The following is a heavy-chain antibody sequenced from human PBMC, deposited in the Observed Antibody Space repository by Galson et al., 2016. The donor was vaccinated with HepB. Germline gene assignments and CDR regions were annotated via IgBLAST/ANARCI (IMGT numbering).Heavy chain of an antibody. D-gene: IGHD6-19*01. J-gene: IGHJ5*02. Sequence: SETLSLTCAVSGGSVSSHNWWRWVRQPPGKGLEWIGEVFNSGTNNYNPSLKSRVTISVDTSKNQFTLKLSSVTAADTAVYYCARHYWGYSSGWYVEKNLRRRQEVNLFDPWGQGTLVTVSS. CDR3: ARHYWGYSSGWYVEKNLRRRQEVNLFDP. CDR2: VFNSGTN. CDR1: GGSVSSHNW. V-gene: IGHV4-4*02.